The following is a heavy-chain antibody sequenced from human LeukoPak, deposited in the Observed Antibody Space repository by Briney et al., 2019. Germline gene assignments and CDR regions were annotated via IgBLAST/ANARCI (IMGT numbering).Heavy chain of an antibody. CDR2: ISYDGSNK. CDR3: ARSVADPSYDY. D-gene: IGHD2-15*01. V-gene: IGHV3-30*04. J-gene: IGHJ4*02. CDR1: GFTFSSYE. Sequence: GGSLRLSCAASGFTFSSYEMNWVRQAPGKGLEWVAVISYDGSNKYYADSVKGRFTISRDNSKNTLYLQMNSLRAEDTAVYYCARSVADPSYDYWGQGTLVTVSS.